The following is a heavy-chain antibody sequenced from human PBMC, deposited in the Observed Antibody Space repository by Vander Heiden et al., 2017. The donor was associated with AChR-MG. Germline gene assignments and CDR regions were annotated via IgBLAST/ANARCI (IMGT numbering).Heavy chain of an antibody. CDR1: GGSLSVYY. D-gene: IGHD3-22*01. CDR2: INHSGST. CDR3: ATHYYDSSGVNFDY. Sequence: QVQLQQWGAGLLKPSETLSLTCAVYGGSLSVYYWSWIRQPPGKGLEWIGEINHSGSTNYNPSLKSRVTISVDTSKNQFSLKLSSVTAADTAVYYCATHYYDSSGVNFDYWGQGTLVTVSS. V-gene: IGHV4-34*01. J-gene: IGHJ4*02.